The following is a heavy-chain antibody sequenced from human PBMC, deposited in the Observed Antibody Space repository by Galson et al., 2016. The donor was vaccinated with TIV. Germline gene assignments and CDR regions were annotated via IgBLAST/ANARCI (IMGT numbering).Heavy chain of an antibody. CDR2: IYYTGTT. V-gene: IGHV4-38-2*02. CDR3: AREGRTVTMHHYFGLDV. J-gene: IGHJ6*02. CDR1: GYSISSGYY. D-gene: IGHD4-17*01. Sequence: SETLSLTCTVSGYSISSGYYWGWIRQSPGKGLEWMGSIYYTGTTYTNPSLKSRLALSVDTSNNQVSLRLSSVTAADTAGYYCAREGRTVTMHHYFGLDVWGQGATVIVSS.